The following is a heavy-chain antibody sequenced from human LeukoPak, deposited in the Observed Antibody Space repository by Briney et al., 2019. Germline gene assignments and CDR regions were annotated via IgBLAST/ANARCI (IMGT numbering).Heavy chain of an antibody. Sequence: ASVKVSCKASGYTFTGYYMHWVRQAPGQGLEWMGWINPNSGGTNYAQKFQGRVTMTRDTSISTAYMELSRLRSDDTAVYYCASFVVVIAIGAFDIWGQGTMVTVSS. V-gene: IGHV1-2*02. CDR3: ASFVVVIAIGAFDI. J-gene: IGHJ3*02. CDR1: GYTFTGYY. D-gene: IGHD2-21*01. CDR2: INPNSGGT.